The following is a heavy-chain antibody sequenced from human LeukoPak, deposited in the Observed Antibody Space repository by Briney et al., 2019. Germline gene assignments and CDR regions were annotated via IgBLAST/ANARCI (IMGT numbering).Heavy chain of an antibody. V-gene: IGHV3-48*02. CDR2: ISSSSSTI. J-gene: IGHJ4*02. CDR3: ARDSSYYDSSGYPRGLGFDY. Sequence: GGSLRLSCVASGFTFRSYSMNWVRQAPGKGLEWVSYISSSSSTIYYADSVKGRFTISRDNAKNSLYLQMNSLRDEDTAVYYCARDSSYYDSSGYPRGLGFDYWGQGTLATVSS. CDR1: GFTFRSYS. D-gene: IGHD3-22*01.